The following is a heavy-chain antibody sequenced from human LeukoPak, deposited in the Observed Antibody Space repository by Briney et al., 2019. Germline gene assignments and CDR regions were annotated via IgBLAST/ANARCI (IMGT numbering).Heavy chain of an antibody. CDR2: IYYSGST. D-gene: IGHD2-15*01. CDR3: TREVVRYCSGGSCSSGIYGMDV. V-gene: IGHV4-39*07. CDR1: GGSISSSSYY. Sequence: SETLSLTCTVSGGSISSSSYYWGWIRQPPGKGLEWIGSIYYSGSTYYNPSLKSRVTISVDTSKNQFSLKLSSVTAADTAVYYCTREVVRYCSGGSCSSGIYGMDVWGQGTTVTVSS. J-gene: IGHJ6*02.